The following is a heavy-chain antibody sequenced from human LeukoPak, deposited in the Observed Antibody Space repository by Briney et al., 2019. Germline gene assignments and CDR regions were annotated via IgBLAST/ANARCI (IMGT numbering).Heavy chain of an antibody. J-gene: IGHJ6*02. CDR2: INPSGGST. Sequence: ASVKVSCKTSGYTFTDYYLHWVRQAPGQGLEWMGIINPSGGSTSYAQKFQGRVTMTRDTSTSTVYMELSSLRSEDTAVYYCARRTRGYYYLDVWGQGTTVTVSS. V-gene: IGHV1-46*01. CDR3: ARRTRGYYYLDV. D-gene: IGHD3-22*01. CDR1: GYTFTDYY.